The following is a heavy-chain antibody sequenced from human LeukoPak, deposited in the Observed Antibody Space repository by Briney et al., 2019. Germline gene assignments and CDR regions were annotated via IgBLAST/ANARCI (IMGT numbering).Heavy chain of an antibody. CDR3: ARGPRGATAGDAFDI. J-gene: IGHJ3*02. D-gene: IGHD3-10*01. CDR1: GGSFSGYY. V-gene: IGHV4-34*01. Sequence: SETLSLTCAVYGGSFSGYYWSWIRQPPGKGPEWIGEINHSGSTNYNPSLKSRVTISVDTYKNQFSLKLSSVTAADAAVYYCARGPRGATAGDAFDIWGQGTMVTVSS. CDR2: INHSGST.